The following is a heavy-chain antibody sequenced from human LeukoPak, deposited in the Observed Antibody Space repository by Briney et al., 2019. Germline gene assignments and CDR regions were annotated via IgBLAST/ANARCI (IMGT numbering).Heavy chain of an antibody. D-gene: IGHD3-22*01. CDR3: ARDGNGYYDTSGYRN. CDR2: INHSGST. V-gene: IGHV4-34*01. J-gene: IGHJ4*02. Sequence: PSETLSHTCAAYGGSFSGYYWSRIRQPPGKGLEWIGEINHSGSTNYNPSLKSRVTISVDTSKNQFSLKLSSVTAADTAVYYCARDGNGYYDTSGYRNWGQGTLVNVSS. CDR1: GGSFSGYY.